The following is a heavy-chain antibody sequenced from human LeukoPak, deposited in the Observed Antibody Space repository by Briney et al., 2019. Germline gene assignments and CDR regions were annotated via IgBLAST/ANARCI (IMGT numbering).Heavy chain of an antibody. CDR1: GYTFTSYG. CDR2: INPSGGST. J-gene: IGHJ4*02. Sequence: ASVKVSCKASGYTFTSYGISWVRKAPGQGLEWMGIINPSGGSTSYAQKFQGRVTMTRDTSTSTVYMELSSLRSEDTAVYYCAREVDTATFDYWGQGTLVTVSS. V-gene: IGHV1-46*01. CDR3: AREVDTATFDY. D-gene: IGHD5-18*01.